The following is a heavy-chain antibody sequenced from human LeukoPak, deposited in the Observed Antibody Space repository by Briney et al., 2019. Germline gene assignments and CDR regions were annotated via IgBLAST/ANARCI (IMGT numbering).Heavy chain of an antibody. J-gene: IGHJ4*02. CDR2: IYPGDSDT. CDR1: GYNFTSYW. CDR3: ARLETKMGATRGGYYFDY. Sequence: KPGESLKISCKGSGYNFTSYWIGWVRQMPGKGLEWMGIIYPGDSDTRYSPSFQGQVTISADKSISTAYLQWSSLKASDTAMYYCARLETKMGATRGGYYFDYWGQGTLVTVSS. V-gene: IGHV5-51*03. D-gene: IGHD1-26*01.